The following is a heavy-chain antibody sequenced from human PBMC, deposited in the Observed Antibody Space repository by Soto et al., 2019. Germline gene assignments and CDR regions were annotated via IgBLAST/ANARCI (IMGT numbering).Heavy chain of an antibody. J-gene: IGHJ5*02. Sequence: SETLSLTCTVSGGSISSSSYYWGWIRQPPGKGLEWIGYIYYSGSTNYNPSLKSRVTISVDTSKNQFSLKLSSVTAADTAVYYCAATTSDIVVVPAVNWFDPWAQGTLVNVSS. D-gene: IGHD2-2*01. CDR2: IYYSGST. CDR3: AATTSDIVVVPAVNWFDP. V-gene: IGHV4-61*05. CDR1: GGSISSSSYY.